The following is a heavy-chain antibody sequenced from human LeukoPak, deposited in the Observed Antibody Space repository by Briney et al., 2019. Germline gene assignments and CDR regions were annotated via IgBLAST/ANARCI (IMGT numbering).Heavy chain of an antibody. J-gene: IGHJ4*02. D-gene: IGHD2-21*02. CDR1: GFTFNAFG. CDR3: ARFRTWGDKAFDY. V-gene: IGHV3-48*01. CDR2: IGTTSGAI. Sequence: PGGSLRLSCAAPGFTFNAFGMNWLRQAPGKGLEWVSYIGTTSGAIYYADSVKGRFTISRDSAKNSLYLQMNSLRAEDTAVYYCARFRTWGDKAFDYWGQGTLVTVSS.